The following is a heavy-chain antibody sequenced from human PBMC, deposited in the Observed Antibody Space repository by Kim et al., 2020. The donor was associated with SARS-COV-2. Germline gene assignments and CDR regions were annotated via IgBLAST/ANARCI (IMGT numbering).Heavy chain of an antibody. CDR2: IYYSGST. V-gene: IGHV4-59*01. D-gene: IGHD1-26*01. Sequence: SETLSLTCTVSGGSISSYYWSWIRQPPGKGLEWIGYIYYSGSTNYNPSLKSRVTISVDTSKNQFSLKLSSVTAADTAVYYCARDGGGSYFGYYYYYMDVWGKGTTVTVSS. CDR3: ARDGGGSYFGYYYYYMDV. J-gene: IGHJ6*03. CDR1: GGSISSYY.